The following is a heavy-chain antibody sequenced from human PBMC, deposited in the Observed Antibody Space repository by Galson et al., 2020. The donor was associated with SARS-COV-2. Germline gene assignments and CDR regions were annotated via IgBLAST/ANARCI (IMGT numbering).Heavy chain of an antibody. CDR1: GGSLSGYY. V-gene: IGHV4-34*01. Sequence: SQTLSLTCAVSGGSLSGYYWTRIRQPPGKGLEWIGEINHRQTTNYNPSLKSRMTISLHTSMNQFSLTLTSATAADTAVYYCARGATGDYGSGSFVGFDPWGQGVLVTVSS. D-gene: IGHD3-10*01. CDR2: INHRQTT. J-gene: IGHJ5*02. CDR3: ARGATGDYGSGSFVGFDP.